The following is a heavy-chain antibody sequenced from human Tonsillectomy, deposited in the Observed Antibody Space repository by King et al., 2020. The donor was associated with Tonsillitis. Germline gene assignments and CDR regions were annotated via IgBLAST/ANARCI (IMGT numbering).Heavy chain of an antibody. V-gene: IGHV3-23*04. Sequence: DVQLVESGGGLVQPGGSLRLSCAASGFTFRSYAMSWVRQAPGKGLEWVSTISGGGGSTYYADSVKGRFTISRDNSKNTLYLQMNSLRVEDTAVYYCAKGYDFWSGYYAFGIWGQGTMGTVSS. CDR2: ISGGGGST. J-gene: IGHJ3*02. CDR1: GFTFRSYA. CDR3: AKGYDFWSGYYAFGI. D-gene: IGHD3-3*01.